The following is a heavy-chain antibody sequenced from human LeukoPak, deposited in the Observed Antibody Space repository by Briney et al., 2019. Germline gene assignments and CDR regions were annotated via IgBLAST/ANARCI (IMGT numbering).Heavy chain of an antibody. CDR2: INSDGSST. Sequence: GGSLRLSCVASGFTFSSYWMHWVRQAPGKGLVWVSRINSDGSSTSYADSVKGRFTISRDNAKNTLYLQMNSLRAEDTAVYYCAREPDDSSGYCFDYWGQGTLVTVSS. D-gene: IGHD3-22*01. CDR3: AREPDDSSGYCFDY. V-gene: IGHV3-74*01. J-gene: IGHJ4*02. CDR1: GFTFSSYW.